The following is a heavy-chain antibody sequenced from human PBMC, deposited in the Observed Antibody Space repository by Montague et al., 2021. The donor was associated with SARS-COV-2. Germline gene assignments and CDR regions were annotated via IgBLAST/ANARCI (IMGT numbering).Heavy chain of an antibody. V-gene: IGHV4-39*01. CDR2: IYYSGTT. CDR1: GGSITRYYY. CDR3: ARHLVRGVPKAFDI. D-gene: IGHD3-10*01. Sequence: SETLSLTCTVSGGSITRYYYCGWIRQPPGKGLEWVGNIYYSGTTXINPSLESRVTISVDAYKNQFSLNLTSVTAADTAVYYCARHLVRGVPKAFDIWGQGALVIVSS. J-gene: IGHJ3*02.